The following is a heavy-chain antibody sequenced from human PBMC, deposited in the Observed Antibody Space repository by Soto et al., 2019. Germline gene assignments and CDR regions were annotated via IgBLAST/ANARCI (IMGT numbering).Heavy chain of an antibody. D-gene: IGHD2-15*01. CDR3: PSDRGYGLVN. CDR1: GGTFSSHG. V-gene: IGHV1-69*12. CDR2: SIPLFGIT. J-gene: IGHJ4*02. Sequence: QVQLVQSGAEVKKPESSVKVSCKASGGTFSSHGFNWVRQAPGQGLEWIGGSIPLFGITNHTQKFQDRITITADASTTTAYMELRGLRSEATAVYYCPSDRGYGLVNWGQGTLVTVSS.